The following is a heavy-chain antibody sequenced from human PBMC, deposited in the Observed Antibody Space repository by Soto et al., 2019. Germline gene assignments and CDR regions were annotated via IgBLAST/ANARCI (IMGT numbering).Heavy chain of an antibody. CDR3: ARGDSTRFIMYPYKAFDI. CDR1: GYTFTSYD. CDR2: MNPNSGNT. V-gene: IGHV1-8*01. Sequence: RSLASVKVSCKASGYTFTSYDINWVRQATGQGLEWMGWMNPNSGNTGYALQIQGRVTMTRNTSISTAYMELSSLRSEDTAVYYCARGDSTRFIMYPYKAFDIWGQGTMVTVSS. J-gene: IGHJ3*02. D-gene: IGHD2-8*01.